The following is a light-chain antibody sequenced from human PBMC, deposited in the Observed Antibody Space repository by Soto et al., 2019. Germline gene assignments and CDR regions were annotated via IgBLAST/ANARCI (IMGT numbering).Light chain of an antibody. V-gene: IGLV1-40*01. CDR2: GNT. CDR1: KSNIATGYD. J-gene: IGLJ2*01. Sequence: QPVLAQPPSVSGAPGQRVTISCTGNKSNIATGYDVHWYQQLPGAAPKLLIYGNTNRPSGVPDRFSGSKSGASASLAITGLQAEDEADYYCQSYDTSLRGVIFGGGTKLTIL. CDR3: QSYDTSLRGVI.